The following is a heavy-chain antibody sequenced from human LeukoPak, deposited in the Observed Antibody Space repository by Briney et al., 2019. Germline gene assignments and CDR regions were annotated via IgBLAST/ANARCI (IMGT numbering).Heavy chain of an antibody. CDR2: ISSSSSYI. Sequence: PGGSLRLSCAACGFTFSSYSMNWVRQAPGKGLQWVSSISSSSSYIYYADSVKGRFTISRDNAKNSLYLQMNSLRAEDTAVYYCAAGYSSGWYYFDYWGQGTLVTVSS. V-gene: IGHV3-21*01. J-gene: IGHJ4*02. D-gene: IGHD6-19*01. CDR3: AAGYSSGWYYFDY. CDR1: GFTFSSYS.